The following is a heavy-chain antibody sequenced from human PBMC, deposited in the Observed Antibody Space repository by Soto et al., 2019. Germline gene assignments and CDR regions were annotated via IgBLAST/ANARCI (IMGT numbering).Heavy chain of an antibody. J-gene: IGHJ4*02. V-gene: IGHV3-21*01. Sequence: LRLSCTVSGFAFNNYGIDWVRQAPGKGLEWVSSISKSDYTYYSDSVKGRFTISRDNAKNSVSLQMNTLRVEDTAVYYCAREDSIIIPAVSDFWGQGTLVTVSS. CDR3: AREDSIIIPAVSDF. CDR1: GFAFNNYG. D-gene: IGHD2-2*01. CDR2: ISKSDYT.